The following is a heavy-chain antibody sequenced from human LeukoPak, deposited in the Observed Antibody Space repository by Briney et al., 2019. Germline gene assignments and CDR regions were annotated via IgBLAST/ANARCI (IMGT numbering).Heavy chain of an antibody. CDR2: INHSGST. V-gene: IGHV4-61*10. J-gene: IGHJ5*02. D-gene: IGHD5-18*01. CDR1: GGSISSGSYY. Sequence: SETLSLTCTVSGGSISSGSYYWSWIRQPAGKGLEWIGEINHSGSTNYNPSLKSRVTISVDTSKNQFSLKLSSVTAADTAVYYCARSYSYGYSGWFDPWGQGTLVTVSS. CDR3: ARSYSYGYSGWFDP.